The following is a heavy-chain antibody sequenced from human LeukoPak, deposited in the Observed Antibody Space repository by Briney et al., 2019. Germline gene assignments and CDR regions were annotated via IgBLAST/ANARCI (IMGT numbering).Heavy chain of an antibody. V-gene: IGHV3-23*01. CDR1: GFSFSSYA. D-gene: IGHD6-13*01. Sequence: GGSLRLSCVASGFSFSSYAMSWVRQAPGKGLEWVSAISGSGGSTYYADSVKGRFTISRDNSKNTLYLQMNSLRAEDTAVYYCAKDLRKYSSSWYNDYWGQGTLVTVSS. CDR2: ISGSGGST. CDR3: AKDLRKYSSSWYNDY. J-gene: IGHJ4*02.